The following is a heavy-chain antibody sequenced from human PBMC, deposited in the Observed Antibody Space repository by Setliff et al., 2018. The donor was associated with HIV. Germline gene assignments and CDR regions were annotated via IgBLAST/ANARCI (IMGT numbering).Heavy chain of an antibody. J-gene: IGHJ6*03. CDR3: ARGRGYSGYYYYYYYVDV. D-gene: IGHD5-12*01. CDR1: GGSFSGYY. V-gene: IGHV4-34*01. Sequence: SETLSLTCAVYGGSFSGYYWSWIRQPPGKGLEWIGEINHSGSTNYNPSLKSRVTISVDTSKNQFSLKLSSVTAADTAVYYCARGRGYSGYYYYYYYVDVWGKGTTVTVSS. CDR2: INHSGST.